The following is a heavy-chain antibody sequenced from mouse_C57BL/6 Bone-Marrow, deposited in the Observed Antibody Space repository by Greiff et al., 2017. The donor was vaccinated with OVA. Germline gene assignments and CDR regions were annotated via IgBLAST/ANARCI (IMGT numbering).Heavy chain of an antibody. J-gene: IGHJ3*01. D-gene: IGHD1-1*01. CDR3: ARCNYGRAWFAY. Sequence: QVQLKQPGAELVKPGASVKLSCKASGYTFTSYWMHWVKQRPGQGLEWIGMIHPNSGSTNYNEKFKSKATLTVDKSSSTAYMQLSSLTSEDSAVYYCARCNYGRAWFAYWGQGTLVTVSA. V-gene: IGHV1-64*01. CDR1: GYTFTSYW. CDR2: IHPNSGST.